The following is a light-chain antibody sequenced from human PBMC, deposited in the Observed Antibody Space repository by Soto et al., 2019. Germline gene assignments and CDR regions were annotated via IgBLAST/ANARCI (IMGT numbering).Light chain of an antibody. CDR3: QQSYSTPLT. CDR2: AAS. CDR1: QTISTY. Sequence: DIQMTQSPSPLSASVGDRVTITCRASQTISTYLNWYQQKPGKAPKPLIYAASSLQSGVPSRFSGSGSGTDFTLTISSLQPEDFATYYCQQSYSTPLTFGPGTKVDIK. V-gene: IGKV1-39*01. J-gene: IGKJ3*01.